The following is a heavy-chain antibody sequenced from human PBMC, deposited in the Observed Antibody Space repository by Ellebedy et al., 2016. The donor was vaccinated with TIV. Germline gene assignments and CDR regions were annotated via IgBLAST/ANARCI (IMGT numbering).Heavy chain of an antibody. CDR2: IDIDGSGT. CDR1: GSTFSDFW. V-gene: IGHV3-74*01. J-gene: IGHJ4*02. CDR3: GSVFEN. Sequence: GESLKISCAASGSTFSDFWMHLVRQTPGRGLVWVSRIDIDGSGTGYADSERGRFTITSDNAKNMVYLQMNSLRVEDTVVYFCGSVFENWGQGILVTVSS.